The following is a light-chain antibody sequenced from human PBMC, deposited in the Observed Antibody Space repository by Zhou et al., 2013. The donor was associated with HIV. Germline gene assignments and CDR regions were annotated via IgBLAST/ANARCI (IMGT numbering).Light chain of an antibody. CDR1: QSLVHSDGNTY. J-gene: IGKJ1*01. V-gene: IGKV2-30*02. Sequence: DVVMTQSPLSLPVTLGQPASISCRSSQSLVHSDGNTYLNWFQQRPGQSPRRLIYRVSNRDSGVPGRFSGSGSGTDFTLKISRVEAEDVGVYYCMQGTHWLWTFGQGTRVEIK. CDR3: MQGTHWLWT. CDR2: RVS.